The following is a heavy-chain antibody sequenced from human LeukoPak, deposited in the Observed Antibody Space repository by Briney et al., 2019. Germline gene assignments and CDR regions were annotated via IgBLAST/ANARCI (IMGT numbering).Heavy chain of an antibody. CDR2: ISGSGGST. D-gene: IGHD2-15*01. CDR3: AKGSCSGGSCFWFDP. Sequence: GGSLRLSCAASGFTFSSYAMIWVRQGPGKGLEWVSAISGSGGSTYYADSVRGRFTISRDNSKNTLYLQMNSLRAEDTAIYYCAKGSCSGGSCFWFDPWGQGTLVTVSS. V-gene: IGHV3-23*01. CDR1: GFTFSSYA. J-gene: IGHJ5*02.